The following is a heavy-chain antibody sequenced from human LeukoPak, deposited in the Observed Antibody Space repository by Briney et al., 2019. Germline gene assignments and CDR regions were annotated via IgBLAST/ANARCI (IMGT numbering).Heavy chain of an antibody. CDR2: INPSGGST. CDR1: GYTFTGYY. V-gene: IGHV1-46*01. Sequence: GASVKVSCKASGYTFTGYYMHWVRQAPGQGLEWMGWINPSGGSTSYAQKFQGRVTMTRDTSTSTVYMELSSLRSEDTAAYYCARDGDIVVVPAATRYYYMDVWGKGTTVTVSS. CDR3: ARDGDIVVVPAATRYYYMDV. D-gene: IGHD2-2*01. J-gene: IGHJ6*03.